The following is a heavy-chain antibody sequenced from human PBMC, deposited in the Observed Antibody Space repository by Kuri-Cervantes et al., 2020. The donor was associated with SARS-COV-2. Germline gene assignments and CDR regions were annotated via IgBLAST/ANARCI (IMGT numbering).Heavy chain of an antibody. CDR1: GYTLSELS. CDR3: VTDLTANNWDPDAFDA. V-gene: IGHV1-24*01. CDR2: YHPDDGET. J-gene: IGHJ3*01. D-gene: IGHD1-1*01. Sequence: ASVKVSCKVSGYTLSELSIHWVRQPPGQGLEWMGGYHPDDGETFYAQKFQGRVTMTEGTSTDTAYMELSSLGSEDTAVYYCVTDLTANNWDPDAFDAWGQGTMVTVSS.